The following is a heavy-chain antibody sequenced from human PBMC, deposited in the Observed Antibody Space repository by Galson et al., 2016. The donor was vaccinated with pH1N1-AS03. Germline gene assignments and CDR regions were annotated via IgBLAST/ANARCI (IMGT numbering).Heavy chain of an antibody. Sequence: TLSLTCTVSGGSISSGYHYWSWFRHHPGKGLEWIGYIFYSGGTYYNPSLRSRSSTSLDTSKNQFSLKLESLTAADNAVYFCARGGVMVPTNLEAFYIWGPGTMVTVSS. CDR1: GGSISSGYHY. CDR2: IFYSGGT. V-gene: IGHV4-31*03. CDR3: ARGGVMVPTNLEAFYI. D-gene: IGHD4/OR15-4a*01. J-gene: IGHJ3*02.